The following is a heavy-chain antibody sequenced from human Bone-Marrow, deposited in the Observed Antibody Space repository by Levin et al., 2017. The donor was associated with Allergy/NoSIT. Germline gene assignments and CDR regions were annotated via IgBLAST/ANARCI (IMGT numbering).Heavy chain of an antibody. Sequence: SQTLSLTCTVSGGSISGFYWSWVRQPPGKGLEWVGHIFYSGSTNYNPSLKSRVTISINTSKNQFSLNLTSVTAADTAFYYCARSVAGEFDYWGQGTLVTVSS. CDR1: GGSISGFY. CDR3: ARSVAGEFDY. J-gene: IGHJ4*02. V-gene: IGHV4-59*01. D-gene: IGHD3-10*01. CDR2: IFYSGST.